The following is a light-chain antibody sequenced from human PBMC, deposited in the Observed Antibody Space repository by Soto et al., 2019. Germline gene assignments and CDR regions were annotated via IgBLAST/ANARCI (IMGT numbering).Light chain of an antibody. CDR1: QSVSASF. Sequence: IVLTQSPGTLSLSPGDRATLSCRGNQSVSASFLAWHQHKPGQAPRLLIYGASTRATGIPDRFSGSRSGTDLTLTISRLEPEDFAVYYCHQYGPSPGWTFGQGTKVEIK. CDR2: GAS. V-gene: IGKV3-20*01. CDR3: HQYGPSPGWT. J-gene: IGKJ1*01.